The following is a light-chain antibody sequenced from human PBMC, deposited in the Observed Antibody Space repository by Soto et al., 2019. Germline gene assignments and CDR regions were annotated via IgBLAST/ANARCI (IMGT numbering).Light chain of an antibody. CDR3: QHRTNWPPIT. CDR1: QSVGSY. Sequence: EIVLTQSPATLSLSPGERATLSCRASQSVGSYLAWYQHKPGQAPRLLIYDGSNRATGIPARFSGGGSGTDFTLTISSLEPEDFGVYYCQHRTNWPPITFGQGTRLEIK. V-gene: IGKV3-11*01. J-gene: IGKJ5*01. CDR2: DGS.